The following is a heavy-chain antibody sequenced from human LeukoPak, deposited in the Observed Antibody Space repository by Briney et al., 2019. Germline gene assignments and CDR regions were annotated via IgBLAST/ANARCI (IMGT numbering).Heavy chain of an antibody. J-gene: IGHJ4*02. CDR1: GGSISSYY. V-gene: IGHV4-59*01. D-gene: IGHD3-10*01. CDR3: ARADRITMVRGVILFDY. CDR2: IYYSGST. Sequence: SETLSLTCSLWGGSISSYYWSWIRQPPGKGLVWIGYIYYSGSTNYNPSLKSRVTISVDTSKNQFSLMLSSVTAADTAVYYCARADRITMVRGVILFDYWGQGTLVTVSS.